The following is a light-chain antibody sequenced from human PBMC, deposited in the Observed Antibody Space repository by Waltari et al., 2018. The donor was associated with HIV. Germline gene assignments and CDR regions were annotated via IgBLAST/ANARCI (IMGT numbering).Light chain of an antibody. V-gene: IGLV2-14*01. J-gene: IGLJ2*01. CDR3: SSYTSSSTLVV. CDR1: RSDAGGYNN. CDR2: EVS. Sequence: QSALTQPASVSGSPGQSITISCTGTRSDAGGYNNVSWYQQHPGKAPKLMIYEVSNRPSGVSNRFSGSKSGNTASLTISGLQAEDEADYYCSSYTSSSTLVVFGGGTKLTVL.